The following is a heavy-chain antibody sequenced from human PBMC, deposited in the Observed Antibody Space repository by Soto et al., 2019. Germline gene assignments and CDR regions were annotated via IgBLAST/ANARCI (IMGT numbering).Heavy chain of an antibody. CDR1: GASFSDANYY. V-gene: IGHV4-39*02. J-gene: IGHJ4*02. Sequence: PSETLSLTCIGSGASFSDANYYWVWIRQPPGEGLEWIGSFYYDGGTYYNASLKSRVTISVDTSKNHFSLMLTSVTAADTAVYYCARRSHIVLAPTWGQGTLVTVSS. D-gene: IGHD5-12*01. CDR3: ARRSHIVLAPT. CDR2: FYYDGGT.